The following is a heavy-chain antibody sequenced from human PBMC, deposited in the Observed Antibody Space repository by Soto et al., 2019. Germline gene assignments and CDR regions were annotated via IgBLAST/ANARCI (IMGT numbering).Heavy chain of an antibody. CDR3: ARRSSGWYFDY. CDR2: ISGSGDST. V-gene: IGHV3-23*01. CDR1: GFTFSSYA. Sequence: EVQLLESGGGLVQPGGSLRLSCAASGFTFSSYAMSWVRQAPGKRLEWVSAISGSGDSTYYADSVKGRFTISRDNSKNTLYLQMNILRAEDTAVYYCARRSSGWYFDYWGQGTLVTVSS. J-gene: IGHJ4*02. D-gene: IGHD6-19*01.